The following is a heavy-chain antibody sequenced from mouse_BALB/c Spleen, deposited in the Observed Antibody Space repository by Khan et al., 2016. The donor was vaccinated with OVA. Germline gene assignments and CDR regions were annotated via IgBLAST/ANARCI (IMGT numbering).Heavy chain of an antibody. CDR1: GYSFTDYS. D-gene: IGHD1-1*01. CDR3: ARWGYGAFAY. V-gene: IGHV1S135*01. Sequence: VQLLLSGPELVKPGASVKVSCKASGYSFTDYSLYWVKQSHGKSLEWIGYIDPSNGGTYYNQKFKGKATLTVDKSSSTAFMHLNSLTSEDSAVYYCARWGYGAFAYWGQGTLVTVSA. CDR2: IDPSNGGT. J-gene: IGHJ3*01.